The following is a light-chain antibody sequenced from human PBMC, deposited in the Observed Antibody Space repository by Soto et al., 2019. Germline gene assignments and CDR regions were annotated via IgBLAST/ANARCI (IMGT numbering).Light chain of an antibody. CDR2: GAS. V-gene: IGKV3-15*01. CDR1: QSVSNN. J-gene: IGKJ2*01. Sequence: EIVMTQSPVTLSVSPGERATLSCRASQSVSNNLAWYQQKPGQAPRLLIYGASTRATGIPARFSGSGSGTEFTLTISSLQSEDFAVYYCQHYNNWPALYTFGQGTMLEIK. CDR3: QHYNNWPALYT.